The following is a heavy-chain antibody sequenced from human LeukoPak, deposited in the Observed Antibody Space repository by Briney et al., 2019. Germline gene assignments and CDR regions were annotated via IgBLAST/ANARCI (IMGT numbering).Heavy chain of an antibody. CDR2: IYPGDSDT. CDR3: ARQAQIYRGSYYFDY. V-gene: IGHV5-51*01. CDR1: GYSFTSYW. Sequence: GESLKISCKGSGYSFTSYWIGWVSQMPGKGLEWMGIIYPGDSDTRYGPSFQGQVTISADKSITTAYLQFSSLKASDTAMYYCARQAQIYRGSYYFDYWGQGTLVTVSS. D-gene: IGHD6-13*01. J-gene: IGHJ4*02.